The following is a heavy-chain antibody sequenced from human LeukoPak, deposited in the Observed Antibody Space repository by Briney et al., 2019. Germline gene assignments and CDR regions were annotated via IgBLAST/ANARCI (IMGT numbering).Heavy chain of an antibody. D-gene: IGHD3-10*01. V-gene: IGHV3-15*01. CDR3: TLPWGSGSYYDY. Sequence: GGSLRLSCAAPGFTFSNARMSWVRQAPGKGLEWVGRIKSKSDGGTTDYAAPVKGRFTISRDDSKNTLFLQMNSLKTEDTAVYYCTLPWGSGSYYDYWGQGTLVTVSS. CDR2: IKSKSDGGTT. J-gene: IGHJ4*02. CDR1: GFTFSNAR.